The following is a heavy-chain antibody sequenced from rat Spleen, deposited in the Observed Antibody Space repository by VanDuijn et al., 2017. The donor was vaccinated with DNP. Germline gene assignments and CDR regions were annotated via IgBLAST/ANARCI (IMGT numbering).Heavy chain of an antibody. Sequence: EVKLVESGGGLVQPGRSLKLSCAASGFTFSNYYMAWVRQAPKKGLEWVAAISPSGGSTYYRDSVKGRFTISRDNAKSTLYLQMDSLRSEDTATYYCATHGDYSSSRLIYYAMDAWGQGTSVTVSS. CDR3: ATHGDYSSSRLIYYAMDA. V-gene: IGHV5-25*01. D-gene: IGHD1-2*01. CDR2: ISPSGGST. J-gene: IGHJ4*01. CDR1: GFTFSNYY.